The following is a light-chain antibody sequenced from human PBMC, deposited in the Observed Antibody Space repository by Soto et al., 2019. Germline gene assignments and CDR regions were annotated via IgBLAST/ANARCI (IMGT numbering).Light chain of an antibody. CDR3: SSYTRGSTLV. V-gene: IGLV2-14*01. J-gene: IGLJ2*01. CDR1: SSDVGGYNY. CDR2: EVS. Sequence: QSVLTQPASVSGSPGQSITISCTGTSSDVGGYNYVSWYQQHPGKAPKLMIYEVSNRPSGVSNRFSGSKSGNTASLTISWLQAEDEADYYCSSYTRGSTLVFGGGTKLTVL.